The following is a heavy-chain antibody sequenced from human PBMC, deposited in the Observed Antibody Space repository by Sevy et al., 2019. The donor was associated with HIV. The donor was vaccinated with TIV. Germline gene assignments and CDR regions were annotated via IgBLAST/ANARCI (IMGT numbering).Heavy chain of an antibody. CDR1: GYTLTELS. CDR2: FDPEDGET. D-gene: IGHD3-22*01. J-gene: IGHJ4*02. Sequence: ASVTVSCKVSGYTLTELSMHWVRQAPGKGLEWMGSFDPEDGETIYSQKFQGRVTMTDDTSTDIAYMELSSLRSEDTAVYYCATSRDYYERSGSNFDFWGQGTLVTVSS. CDR3: ATSRDYYERSGSNFDF. V-gene: IGHV1-24*01.